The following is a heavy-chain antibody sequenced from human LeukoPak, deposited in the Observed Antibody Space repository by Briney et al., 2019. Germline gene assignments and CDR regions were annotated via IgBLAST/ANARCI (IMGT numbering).Heavy chain of an antibody. D-gene: IGHD3-10*01. CDR2: IYHSGST. V-gene: IGHV4-38-2*02. Sequence: SETLSLTCTVSGYSISSGYYWGWIRQPPGKGLEWIGSIYHSGSTYYNPSLKSRVTILVDTSKNQFSLKLSSVTAADTAVYYCARARFPRGDYYYYYMDVWGKGTTVTVSS. J-gene: IGHJ6*03. CDR1: GYSISSGYY. CDR3: ARARFPRGDYYYYYMDV.